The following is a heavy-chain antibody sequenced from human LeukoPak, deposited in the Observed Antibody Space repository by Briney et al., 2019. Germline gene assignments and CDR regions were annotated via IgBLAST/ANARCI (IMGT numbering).Heavy chain of an antibody. D-gene: IGHD6-19*01. CDR1: GFTFDDYA. V-gene: IGHV3-9*01. CDR3: AKDTETVADVFDI. J-gene: IGHJ3*02. CDR2: ISWNSARI. Sequence: GRSLRLSCAASGFTFDDYAMNWVRQTPGKGLEWVSGISWNSARIGYADSVKGRFTISRDNAKNSLYLQMNSLRTEDTALYFCAKDTETVADVFDIWGQGTMVTVSS.